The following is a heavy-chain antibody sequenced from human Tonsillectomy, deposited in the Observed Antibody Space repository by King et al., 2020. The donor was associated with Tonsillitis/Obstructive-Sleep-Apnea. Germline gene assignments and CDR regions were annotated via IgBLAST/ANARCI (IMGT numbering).Heavy chain of an antibody. CDR1: GFTFSSYA. D-gene: IGHD6-13*01. V-gene: IGHV3-23*04. J-gene: IGHJ4*02. CDR3: AKDLSSWYWSYFDY. CDR2: IIGSGGST. Sequence: VQLVESGGGLVQPGGSLRLSCAASGFTFSSYAMSLVRQSPGKGLEWVSGIIGSGGSTYYADSVKGRFTISRDNSKNTRYLQMSSLRAEDTAVYYCAKDLSSWYWSYFDYWGQGTLVTVSS.